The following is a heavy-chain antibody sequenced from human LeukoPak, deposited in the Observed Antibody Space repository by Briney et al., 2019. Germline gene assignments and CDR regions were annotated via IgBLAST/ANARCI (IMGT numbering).Heavy chain of an antibody. CDR3: TSDYGGNSGIYYFDS. J-gene: IGHJ4*02. Sequence: GGSLRLSCAASGFTVSSYSMNWVRQAPGKGLEWVSSISSSSSYIYYADSVKGRFTISRDNAKNSLYLQMNSLRAEDTAVYYCTSDYGGNSGIYYFDSWGQGTLVTVSS. CDR1: GFTVSSYS. D-gene: IGHD4-23*01. V-gene: IGHV3-21*01. CDR2: ISSSSSYI.